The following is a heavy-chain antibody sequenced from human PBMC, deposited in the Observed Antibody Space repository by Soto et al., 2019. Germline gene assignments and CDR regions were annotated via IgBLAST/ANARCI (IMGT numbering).Heavy chain of an antibody. V-gene: IGHV4-30-2*01. D-gene: IGHD3-10*01. CDR1: GGSISSGGYS. CDR2: IYHSGST. J-gene: IGHJ4*02. Sequence: SETLSLTCAVSGGSISSGGYSWSWIRQPPGKGLEWIGYIYHSGSTYYNPSLKSRVTISVDRSKNQFSLKLSSVTAADTAVYYCARAPSASGPYYFDYWGQGTLVTVSS. CDR3: ARAPSASGPYYFDY.